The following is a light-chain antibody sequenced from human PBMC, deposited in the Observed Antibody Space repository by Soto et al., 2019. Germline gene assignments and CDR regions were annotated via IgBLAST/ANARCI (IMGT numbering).Light chain of an antibody. CDR2: AAS. J-gene: IGKJ1*01. V-gene: IGKV3-15*01. CDR1: QSVDNN. CDR3: QQYNDWPQT. Sequence: EIVMTQSPATLSVSPGERATLSCRASQSVDNNLAWYQQQPGQAPRLLVYAASTRATGLPAKYSGSGSGTEFTLTISSLQSEDCAVYYCQQYNDWPQTFGQGTKVEIK.